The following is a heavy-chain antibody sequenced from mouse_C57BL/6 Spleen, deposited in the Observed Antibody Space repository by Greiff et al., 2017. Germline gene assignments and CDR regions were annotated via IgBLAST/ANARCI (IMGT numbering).Heavy chain of an antibody. CDR3: ASEYYGSSYGTY. Sequence: EVKLLESGGGLVKPGGSLKLSCAASGFTFSSYAMSWVRQTPGQGLEWVATISDGGSYTYYPDNVKGRFTIARDNDTNNLYLQMSHLKSEDTAMYYCASEYYGSSYGTYWGQGTLVTVSA. J-gene: IGHJ3*01. CDR2: ISDGGSYT. V-gene: IGHV5-4*03. CDR1: GFTFSSYA. D-gene: IGHD1-1*01.